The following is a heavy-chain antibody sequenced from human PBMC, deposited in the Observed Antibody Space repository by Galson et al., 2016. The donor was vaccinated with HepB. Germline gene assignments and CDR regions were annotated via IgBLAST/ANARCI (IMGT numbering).Heavy chain of an antibody. J-gene: IGHJ4*02. CDR1: GFTFSSSE. D-gene: IGHD2-15*01. CDR3: ARNMLRAAYFDY. V-gene: IGHV3-48*02. CDR2: ITGSSDFI. Sequence: SLRLSCAASGFTFSSSEMNWLRQAPGKGLEWVSYITGSSDFIKYADSVKGRFTVSRDNAKNSVYLHMNSLRDEDTAVYFRARNMLRAAYFDYWSQGTLVTVSS.